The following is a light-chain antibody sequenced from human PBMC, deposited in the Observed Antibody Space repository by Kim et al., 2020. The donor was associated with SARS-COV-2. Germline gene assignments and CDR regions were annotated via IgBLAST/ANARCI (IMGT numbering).Light chain of an antibody. V-gene: IGLV1-47*01. CDR3: ATWDDNLSVAL. Sequence: GQEVTSTCSGSTADIGGSDVFWYQQLPGAAPKLLIYNTNLRPSGVPDRFSGSKSGTSASLAISGLRSDDEAEYYCATWDDNLSVALFGGGTQLTVL. CDR2: NTN. CDR1: TADIGGSD. J-gene: IGLJ3*02.